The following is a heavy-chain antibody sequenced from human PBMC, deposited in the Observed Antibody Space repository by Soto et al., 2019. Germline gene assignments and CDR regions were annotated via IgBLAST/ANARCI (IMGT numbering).Heavy chain of an antibody. J-gene: IGHJ6*03. D-gene: IGHD6-13*01. CDR1: GYTFTSYD. CDR3: ARGPGVAAADHYYYYYMDV. Sequence: QVQLVQSGAEVKEPGASVKVSCKASGYTFTSYDINWVRQATGQGLEWMGWMNPNSGNTGYAQKFQGRVTMTRNTSISTAYMELSSLRSEDTAVYYCARGPGVAAADHYYYYYMDVWGKGTTVTVSS. V-gene: IGHV1-8*01. CDR2: MNPNSGNT.